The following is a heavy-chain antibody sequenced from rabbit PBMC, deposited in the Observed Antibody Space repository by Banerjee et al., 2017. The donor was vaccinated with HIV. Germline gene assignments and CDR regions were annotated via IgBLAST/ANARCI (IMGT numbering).Heavy chain of an antibody. CDR3: ARDLAGVIGWNFNL. V-gene: IGHV1S43*01. Sequence: MCWVRQAPGKGLELIACIISSTGTTRYASWVNGRFTISRSTSLNTVDLQMTSLTAADTATYFCARDLAGVIGWNFNLWGQGTLVTV. D-gene: IGHD4-1*01. J-gene: IGHJ4*01. CDR2: IISSTGTT.